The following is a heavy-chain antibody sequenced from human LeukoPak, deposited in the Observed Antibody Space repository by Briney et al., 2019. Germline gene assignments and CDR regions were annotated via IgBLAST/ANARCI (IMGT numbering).Heavy chain of an antibody. CDR1: GFTFSSFA. D-gene: IGHD2-21*02. Sequence: GGSLRLSCAASGFTFSSFAMSWVRQAPGKGLEWVSSISVSGASTNYADFVKGWFTISRDNSKNTLYLQMNSLRAEDTAVYYCAKDRQVTAIFYYFDYWGQGTLVTVSS. CDR3: AKDRQVTAIFYYFDY. J-gene: IGHJ4*02. CDR2: ISVSGAST. V-gene: IGHV3-23*01.